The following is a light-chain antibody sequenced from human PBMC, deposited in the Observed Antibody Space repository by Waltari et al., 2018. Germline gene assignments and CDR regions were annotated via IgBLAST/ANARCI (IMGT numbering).Light chain of an antibody. Sequence: DIQLTQSPSFLSASVGDRVTITCRASQGLTSYFAWYQQKPGNAPKLLIYGASTLQSGVPSRFSGSGSGTEFTLTISSLQPEDSATYYCQQLNSYPITFGQGTR. V-gene: IGKV1-9*01. CDR2: GAS. CDR1: QGLTSY. CDR3: QQLNSYPIT. J-gene: IGKJ5*01.